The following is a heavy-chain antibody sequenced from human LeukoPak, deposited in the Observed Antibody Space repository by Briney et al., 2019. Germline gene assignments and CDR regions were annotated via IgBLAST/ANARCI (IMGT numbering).Heavy chain of an antibody. J-gene: IGHJ5*02. CDR1: GYGITNYW. Sequence: GESLKISCKGSGYGITNYWIAWVRQMPGKGLEWMGIIYPADSDIRYSPSFQGQVNISADKSISTAYLQWSSLKASDTAMYYCARQEYCSGGSCYTWFDPWGQGTLVTVSS. D-gene: IGHD2-15*01. CDR3: ARQEYCSGGSCYTWFDP. V-gene: IGHV5-51*01. CDR2: IYPADSDI.